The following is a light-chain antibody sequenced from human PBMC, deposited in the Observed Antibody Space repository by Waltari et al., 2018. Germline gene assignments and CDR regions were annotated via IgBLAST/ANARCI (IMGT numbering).Light chain of an antibody. Sequence: IQLTQSPSSLSASVGDRVTVTCRASQDISSRLAWYQQKPGKAPKLLIHAASTLQSGVPSRFSGSGSGTDFTLTISSLQPEDFAVYYCQQSYNTPRTFGPGTKVDIK. V-gene: IGKV1-39*01. CDR2: AAS. CDR3: QQSYNTPRT. CDR1: QDISSR. J-gene: IGKJ3*01.